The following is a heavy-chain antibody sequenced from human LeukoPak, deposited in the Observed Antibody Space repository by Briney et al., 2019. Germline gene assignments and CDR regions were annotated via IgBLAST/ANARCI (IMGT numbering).Heavy chain of an antibody. CDR2: IYYSGST. D-gene: IGHD5-24*01. CDR1: GYSISSSYY. Sequence: SETLSLTCTVSGYSISSSYYWSWIRQPPGKGLEWIGYIYYSGSTNYSPSLKSRVTISVDTSKNQFSLKLSSVTAADTAVYYCARASFGYNTYYFDYWGQGTLVTVSS. CDR3: ARASFGYNTYYFDY. V-gene: IGHV4-61*01. J-gene: IGHJ4*02.